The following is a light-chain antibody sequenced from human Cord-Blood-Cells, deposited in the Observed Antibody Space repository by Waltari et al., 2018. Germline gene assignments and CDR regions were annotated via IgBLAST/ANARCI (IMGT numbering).Light chain of an antibody. CDR1: QRVLYSSNNKNY. V-gene: IGKV4-1*01. J-gene: IGKJ1*01. Sequence: DIVITQSPDSLAVSLCERATINCKSSQRVLYSSNNKNYLAWDQQKPGQHPKLFFYWASTRESGVPDRVSRSESGADFSLSLSRLQAADGVVYYCQKYYSTPWTFGQGTKVELK. CDR2: WAS. CDR3: QKYYSTPWT.